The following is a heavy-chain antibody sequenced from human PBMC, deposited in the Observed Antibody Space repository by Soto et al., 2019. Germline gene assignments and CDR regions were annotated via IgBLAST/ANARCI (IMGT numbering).Heavy chain of an antibody. Sequence: SETLSLTCAVSGYSISSGYYWGWIRQPPGKGLEWIGSIYHSGSTYHNPSLKSRVTISVDTSKNQFSLKLSSVTAADTAVYYCARVYFDSGAYYYDYFDYWGQGTLVTVSS. CDR2: IYHSGST. CDR3: ARVYFDSGAYYYDYFDY. D-gene: IGHD3-22*01. CDR1: GYSISSGYY. V-gene: IGHV4-38-2*01. J-gene: IGHJ4*02.